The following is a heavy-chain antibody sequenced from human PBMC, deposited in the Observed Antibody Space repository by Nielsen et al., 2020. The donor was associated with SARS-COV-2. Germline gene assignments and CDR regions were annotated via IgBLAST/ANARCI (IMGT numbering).Heavy chain of an antibody. CDR3: ARISGNYYWEIDY. J-gene: IGHJ4*02. Sequence: SLKISCAASGFTFDDYAMHWVRQAPGKGLEWVSGISWNSGSIGYADSVKGRFTISRDNAKNSLYLQMNSLRAEDTALYYCARISGNYYWEIDYWGQGTLVTVSS. D-gene: IGHD3-10*01. CDR2: ISWNSGSI. V-gene: IGHV3-9*01. CDR1: GFTFDDYA.